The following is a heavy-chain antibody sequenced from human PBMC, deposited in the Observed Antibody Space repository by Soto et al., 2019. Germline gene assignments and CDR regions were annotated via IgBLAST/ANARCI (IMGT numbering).Heavy chain of an antibody. CDR1: GFTFTTYA. CDR3: ARDSSDWFDP. Sequence: PGGSLRLSCAASGFTFTTYAITWVRQAPGKGLEWVASISGGGGNTYYADSVKGRFTISRDNSKNTLYLQMNSLRAEDTAVYYCARDSSDWFDPWGQGTLVTVSS. CDR2: ISGGGGNT. V-gene: IGHV3-23*01. J-gene: IGHJ5*02.